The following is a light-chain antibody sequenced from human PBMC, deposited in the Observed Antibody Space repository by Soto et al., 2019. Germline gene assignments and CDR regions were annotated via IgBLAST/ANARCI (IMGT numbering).Light chain of an antibody. V-gene: IGLV1-44*01. J-gene: IGLJ2*01. CDR2: SNN. Sequence: QSVLTQPPSASGTPGQRVTISCSGSSSNIGSNTVNWYQQLPGTAPKLLIYSNNRRPSGVPDRFSGSKSGTSASLAISGLQSEDEADYYCAAWDDSLFVVFGGGTQLTVL. CDR3: AAWDDSLFVV. CDR1: SSNIGSNT.